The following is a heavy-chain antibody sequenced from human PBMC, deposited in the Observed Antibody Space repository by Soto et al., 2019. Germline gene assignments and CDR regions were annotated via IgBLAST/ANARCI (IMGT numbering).Heavy chain of an antibody. CDR2: ISDSGST. CDR3: AREYYYGSGSYYERFDP. D-gene: IGHD3-10*01. V-gene: IGHV4-59*01. CDR1: GSSISSYY. Sequence: SETLSLTCTVSGSSISSYYWSWIRQPPGKGLEWSGYISDSGSTNYNPSLKSRVTISVDTSKNQLSLKLSSVTAADTAVYYCAREYYYGSGSYYERFDPWGQGTLVTVSS. J-gene: IGHJ5*02.